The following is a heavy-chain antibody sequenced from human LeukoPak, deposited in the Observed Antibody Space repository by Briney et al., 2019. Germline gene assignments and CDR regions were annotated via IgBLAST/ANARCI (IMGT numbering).Heavy chain of an antibody. V-gene: IGHV1-69*13. CDR1: GGTFSSYA. CDR2: IIPIFGTA. Sequence: SVKVSCKASGGTFSSYAISWVRQAPGQGLEWMGGIIPIFGTANYAQKFQGRVTITADESTSTAYMELSSLRSEDTAVYYCARDDLGYCSGGSCFFFDYWGQGTLVTVSS. J-gene: IGHJ4*02. D-gene: IGHD2-15*01. CDR3: ARDDLGYCSGGSCFFFDY.